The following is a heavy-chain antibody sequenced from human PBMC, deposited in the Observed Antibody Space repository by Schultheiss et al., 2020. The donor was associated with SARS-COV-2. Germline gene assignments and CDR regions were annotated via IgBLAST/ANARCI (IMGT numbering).Heavy chain of an antibody. D-gene: IGHD3-22*01. V-gene: IGHV4-39*01. J-gene: IGHJ3*02. CDR1: GGSISGYY. CDR2: IYYSGST. Sequence: SETLSLTCTVSGGSISGYYWGWIRQPPGKGLEWIGSIYYSGSTYYNPSLKSRVTISVDTSKNQFSLKLSSVTAADTAVYYCARHGYQYYYDSSGYYLDAFDIWGQGTMVTVSS. CDR3: ARHGYQYYYDSSGYYLDAFDI.